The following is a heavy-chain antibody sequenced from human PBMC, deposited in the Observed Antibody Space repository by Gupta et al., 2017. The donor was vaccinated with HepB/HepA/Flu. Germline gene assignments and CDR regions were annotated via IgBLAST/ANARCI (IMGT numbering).Heavy chain of an antibody. CDR1: GYTFTGYY. CDR3: ARERGYSYGYDGGFDY. J-gene: IGHJ4*02. CDR2: INPNSGGT. V-gene: IGHV1-2*02. D-gene: IGHD5-18*01. Sequence: QVQLVQSGAEAKKPGASVKVSCKASGYTFTGYYMHWVRQAPGQGLEWMGWINPNSGGTNYAQKFQGRVTMTRDTSISTAYMELSRLRSDDTAVYYCARERGYSYGYDGGFDYWGQGTLVTVSS.